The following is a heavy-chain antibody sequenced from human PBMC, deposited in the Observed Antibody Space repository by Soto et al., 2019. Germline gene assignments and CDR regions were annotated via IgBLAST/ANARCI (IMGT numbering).Heavy chain of an antibody. J-gene: IGHJ4*02. V-gene: IGHV4-39*01. CDR3: ARQEGYLAGCQGF. D-gene: IGHD3-22*01. CDR1: GGSISSSDYY. CDR2: IYYTGRT. Sequence: QMHLQESGPGLVKPSEALSLTCNVSGGSISSSDYYWGWVRQPPGEGLEWIGSIYYTGRTNYNPSFHSRITITQDTSKNQFFLKMRSVDAADAAVYYCARQEGYLAGCQGFWGQGTLVTVSS.